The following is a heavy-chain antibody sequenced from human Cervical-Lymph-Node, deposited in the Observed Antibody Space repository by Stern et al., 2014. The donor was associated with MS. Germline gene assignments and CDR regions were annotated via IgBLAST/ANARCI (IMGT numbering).Heavy chain of an antibody. Sequence: VQPVESGGGVVQPGKSLRLSCVASGFRFSDFGMHCVRQAPVKGLASVAVISYGGYEKYYADSVKGRFIISRDDSQNTVYLQMNGLRVDDTAVYTCAKVGPPNYDSYYGMDVWGHGTTVTVS. J-gene: IGHJ6*02. CDR2: ISYGGYEK. CDR1: GFRFSDFG. CDR3: AKVGPPNYDSYYGMDV. D-gene: IGHD3-16*01. V-gene: IGHV3-30*18.